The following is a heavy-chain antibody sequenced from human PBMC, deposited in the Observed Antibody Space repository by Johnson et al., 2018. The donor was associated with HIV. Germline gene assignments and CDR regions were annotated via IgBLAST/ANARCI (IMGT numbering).Heavy chain of an antibody. CDR3: ASGDELGDDAFDI. J-gene: IGHJ3*02. V-gene: IGHV3-20*04. D-gene: IGHD7-27*01. Sequence: VQLVESGGGVVQPGRSLRLSCAASGFTFSSYGMHWVRQAPGKGLEWVSGINWNGDNTGYADSVKGRFTISRDNARNSLYLQMNSLRAEDTALYYCASGDELGDDAFDIWGQGTMVTVSS. CDR2: INWNGDNT. CDR1: GFTFSSYG.